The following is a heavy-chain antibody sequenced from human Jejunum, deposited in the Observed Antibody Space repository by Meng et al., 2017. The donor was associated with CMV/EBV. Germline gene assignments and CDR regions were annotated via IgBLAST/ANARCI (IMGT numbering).Heavy chain of an antibody. Sequence: SGYTFTAYYLNWVRQAPGQGLEWMGWINHQSGDTYYAQNFQGRVTMTRDTSISTAYMELSSLKFDDTAVYYCASVWYNAHDPFDYWGQGTVVTVSS. J-gene: IGHJ4*02. CDR2: INHQSGDT. D-gene: IGHD1-14*01. V-gene: IGHV1-2*02. CDR3: ASVWYNAHDPFDY. CDR1: GYTFTAYY.